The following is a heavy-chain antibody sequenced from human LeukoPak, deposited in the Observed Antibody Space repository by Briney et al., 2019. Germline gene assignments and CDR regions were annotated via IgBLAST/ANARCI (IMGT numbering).Heavy chain of an antibody. J-gene: IGHJ3*02. CDR2: INPNSGGT. V-gene: IGHV1-2*02. D-gene: IGHD2-15*01. CDR1: GGTFSSYA. CDR3: ARDQAAAFDI. Sequence: ASVKVSCKASGGTFSSYAISWVRQAPGQGLEWMGWINPNSGGTNYAQKFQGRVTMTRDTSISTAYMELTRLRSDDTAVYYCARDQAAAFDIWGQGTMVTVSS.